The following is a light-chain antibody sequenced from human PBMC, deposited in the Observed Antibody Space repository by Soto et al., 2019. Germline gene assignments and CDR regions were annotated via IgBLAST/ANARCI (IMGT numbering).Light chain of an antibody. CDR1: RGITNY. CDR3: LQHNTYPHT. V-gene: IGKV1-17*03. Sequence: DIQMTQSPSAMSASVGDRVTITCRASRGITNYVAWFQQKPGQVPKRLIYAASSLQRGVPSRFSGSGSGKEFTLTISSLQPEDFATYYCLQHNTYPHTFGQGTKLEIK. J-gene: IGKJ2*01. CDR2: AAS.